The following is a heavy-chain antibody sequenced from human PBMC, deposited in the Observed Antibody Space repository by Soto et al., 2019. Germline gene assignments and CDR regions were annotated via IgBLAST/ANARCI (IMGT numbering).Heavy chain of an antibody. CDR1: GGSISSGDYY. V-gene: IGHV4-30-4*01. Sequence: QVQLQESGPGLVKPSQTLSLTCTVSGGSISSGDYYWSWIRQPPGKGLEWIGYIYYSGSTYYNPSLKSRVTISVDTSKNQFSLKLSSVTAADTAVYYCARAWDSSGYYYGNWFDPWGQGTLVTVSS. D-gene: IGHD3-22*01. CDR2: IYYSGST. CDR3: ARAWDSSGYYYGNWFDP. J-gene: IGHJ5*02.